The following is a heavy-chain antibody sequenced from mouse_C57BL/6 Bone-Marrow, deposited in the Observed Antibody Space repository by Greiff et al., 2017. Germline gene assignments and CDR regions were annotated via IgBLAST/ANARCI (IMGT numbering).Heavy chain of an antibody. CDR1: GYSITSYY. V-gene: IGHV3-8*01. CDR2: ISYSGST. J-gene: IGHJ2*01. D-gene: IGHD1-3*01. CDR3: ARSLNYFDY. Sequence: VQLQQSGPGLAKPSPTLSLSCSATGYSITSYYWNWIRKFPGNKLEYIGYISYSGSTYYNPSLKSRISITRDTSKNQYYLQLNSVTTEDTATYYCARSLNYFDYWGQGTTLTVSS.